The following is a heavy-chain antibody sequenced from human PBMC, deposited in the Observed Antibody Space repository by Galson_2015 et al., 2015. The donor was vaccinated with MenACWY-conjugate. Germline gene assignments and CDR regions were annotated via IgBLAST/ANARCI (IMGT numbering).Heavy chain of an antibody. CDR2: ISSYNTYI. D-gene: IGHD3-3*01. CDR3: ARVVRIGECDQSPPYSCAPL. CDR1: GFIFSDYF. J-gene: IGHJ2*01. Sequence: SLRLSCAASGFIFSDYFMTWIRQAPGKGLEWISDISSYNTYIKYADSVKGRFTISRDNSQNSMYLQMDSLRADDTAVYYCARVVRIGECDQSPPYSCAPLWGRRSLATGSS. V-gene: IGHV3-11*06.